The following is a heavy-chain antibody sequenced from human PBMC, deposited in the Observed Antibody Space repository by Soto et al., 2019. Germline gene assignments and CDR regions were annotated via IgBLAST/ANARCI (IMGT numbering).Heavy chain of an antibody. D-gene: IGHD1-26*01. V-gene: IGHV3-11*05. CDR1: GFTFSDYY. Sequence: GGSLRLSCAASGFTFSDYYMNWIRQAPGKGLEWVSYISTGSAYTNYADSVKGRFTISRDNAKNSLYLQMNSLRVEDTTIYYCARGLGETRYNWFDPWGQGTLVTVSS. CDR2: ISTGSAYT. J-gene: IGHJ5*02. CDR3: ARGLGETRYNWFDP.